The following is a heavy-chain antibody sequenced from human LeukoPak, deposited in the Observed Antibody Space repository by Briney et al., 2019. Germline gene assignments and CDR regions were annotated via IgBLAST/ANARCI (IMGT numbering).Heavy chain of an antibody. J-gene: IGHJ5*02. V-gene: IGHV4-4*07. Sequence: SETLSLTCTVSGGSISSYYWSWIRQPAGKGLEWIGRIYTSGSITYNPSLKSRVSMSVDTSKNQFSLKLSSVTAADTAVYYCARGLDIVLMVYPPLNWFDPWGQGTLVTVSS. CDR2: IYTSGSI. CDR1: GGSISSYY. D-gene: IGHD2-8*01. CDR3: ARGLDIVLMVYPPLNWFDP.